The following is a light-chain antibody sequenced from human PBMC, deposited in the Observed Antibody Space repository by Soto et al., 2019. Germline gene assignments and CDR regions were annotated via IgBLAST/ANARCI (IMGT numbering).Light chain of an antibody. CDR1: QSVGNN. Sequence: EIVLTQSPATLSLSPGERATLSCRASQSVGNNLAWYQQKPGQAPGLLIYEASTRATGIPARFSGSESGTDFTLTISSLEPEDFAVYYCQQHANWPLTFGGGTKVEIK. CDR3: QQHANWPLT. CDR2: EAS. J-gene: IGKJ4*01. V-gene: IGKV3-11*01.